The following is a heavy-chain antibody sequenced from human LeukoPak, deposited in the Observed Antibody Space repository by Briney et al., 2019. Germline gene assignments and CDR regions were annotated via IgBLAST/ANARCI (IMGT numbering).Heavy chain of an antibody. Sequence: ASVKVSCKASGGTFSSYAISWVRQAPGQGLEWMGGIIPIFGTANYAQKFQGRVTITADESTGTAYMELSSLRSEDTAVYCCARGRYDFWSGYSFDYWGQGTLVTVSS. D-gene: IGHD3-3*01. CDR2: IIPIFGTA. J-gene: IGHJ4*02. V-gene: IGHV1-69*13. CDR3: ARGRYDFWSGYSFDY. CDR1: GGTFSSYA.